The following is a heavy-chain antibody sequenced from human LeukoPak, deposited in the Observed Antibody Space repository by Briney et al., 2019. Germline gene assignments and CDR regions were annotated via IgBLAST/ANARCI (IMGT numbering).Heavy chain of an antibody. CDR3: ARGLTTAWHNAFDI. CDR2: INHSGST. V-gene: IGHV4-34*01. J-gene: IGHJ3*02. CDR1: GGSFSGYY. D-gene: IGHD4-17*01. Sequence: SETLSLTCAVYGGSFSGYYCSWIRQPPGKGLEWIGEINHSGSTNYNPSLKSRVTISVDTSKNQFSLKLSSVTAADTAVYYCARGLTTAWHNAFDIWGQGTMVAVSS.